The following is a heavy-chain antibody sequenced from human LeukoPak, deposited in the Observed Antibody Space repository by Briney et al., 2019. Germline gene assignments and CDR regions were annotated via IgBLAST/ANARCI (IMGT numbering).Heavy chain of an antibody. J-gene: IGHJ2*01. D-gene: IGHD4-23*01. CDR2: IYYSGST. CDR1: GGSISSYY. CDR3: ARDGYGGNSGSWYFDL. Sequence: PSETLSLTCTVSGGSISSYYWSWIRQPPGKGLEWIGYIYYSGSTNYNPSLKSRVTISVDTSKNQFSLKLSSVTAADTAVYYCARDGYGGNSGSWYFDLWGRGTLVTVSS. V-gene: IGHV4-59*01.